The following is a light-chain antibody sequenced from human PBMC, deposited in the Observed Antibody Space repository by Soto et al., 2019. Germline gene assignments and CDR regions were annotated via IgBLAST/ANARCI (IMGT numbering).Light chain of an antibody. J-gene: IGKJ2*01. CDR3: QQYHNWPPQYT. Sequence: EIVMTQSPASLSVSPGEGATLSCRASQTVASNLAWYQQKPGQGPRLLIHGASTRATGVPARFSGSGSGTDFTLTSSSLQSEDFAVYYCQQYHNWPPQYTFGQGTKLQIK. CDR2: GAS. CDR1: QTVASN. V-gene: IGKV3-15*01.